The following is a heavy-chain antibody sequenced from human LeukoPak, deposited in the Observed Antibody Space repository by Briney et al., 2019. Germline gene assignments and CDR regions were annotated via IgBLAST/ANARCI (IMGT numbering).Heavy chain of an antibody. Sequence: SETLSLTCTVSGGSISSYYWSWIRQPPGKGLEWIGYIYTSGSTNYNPSLKSRVTISVDTSKNQFSLKLSSVTAADTAVYYCARGQGPSVAGTRGVLCWFDPWGQGTLVTVSS. CDR3: ARGQGPSVAGTRGVLCWFDP. J-gene: IGHJ5*02. D-gene: IGHD6-19*01. CDR1: GGSISSYY. V-gene: IGHV4-4*09. CDR2: IYTSGST.